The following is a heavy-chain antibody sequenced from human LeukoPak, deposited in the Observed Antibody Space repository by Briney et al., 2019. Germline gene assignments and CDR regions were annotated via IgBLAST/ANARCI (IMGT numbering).Heavy chain of an antibody. CDR2: ISAYNGNT. CDR1: GYTFTSYG. Sequence: GASVKVSCKASGYTFTSYGISWVRQAPGQGLEWMGWISAYNGNTNYAQKLQGRVTMTTDTSTSTAYMELRSLRSDDTAVYYCARDEWAGYYDSSGYVDGMDVWGQGTTVTVSS. V-gene: IGHV1-18*01. CDR3: ARDEWAGYYDSSGYVDGMDV. D-gene: IGHD3-22*01. J-gene: IGHJ6*02.